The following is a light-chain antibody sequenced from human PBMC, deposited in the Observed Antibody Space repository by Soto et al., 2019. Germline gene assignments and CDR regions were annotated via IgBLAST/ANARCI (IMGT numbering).Light chain of an antibody. CDR2: AAS. Sequence: DIPMTQSPSSLSASAGDRVTITCRASQSISSYLNWYQQKPGKAPKLLIYAASSLQSGVPSRFSGSGSGTDFTLTISSLQPEDFATYYCQQSYSTPHFGQGTKLEIK. CDR3: QQSYSTPH. CDR1: QSISSY. J-gene: IGKJ2*01. V-gene: IGKV1-39*01.